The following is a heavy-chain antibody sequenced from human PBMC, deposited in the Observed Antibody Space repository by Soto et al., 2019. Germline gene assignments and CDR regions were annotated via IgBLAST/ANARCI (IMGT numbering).Heavy chain of an antibody. Sequence: EVQLVESGGGLVQPGGSLRLSCVASGLTFRGRSMNWVRQAPGKGLEWISYVSTSSSTIYYADSVQGRFTISRDNAQSSLYLQMNSLRDEDTGVYFCARGERDRTIAYLGRGTLVTVSS. CDR2: VSTSSSTI. V-gene: IGHV3-48*02. J-gene: IGHJ4*02. D-gene: IGHD1-1*01. CDR1: GLTFRGRS. CDR3: ARGERDRTIAY.